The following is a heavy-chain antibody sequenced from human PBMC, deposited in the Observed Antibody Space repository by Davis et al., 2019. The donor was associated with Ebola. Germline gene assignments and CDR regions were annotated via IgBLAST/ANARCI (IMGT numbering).Heavy chain of an antibody. CDR2: ISYDGSNK. J-gene: IGHJ4*02. V-gene: IGHV3-30-3*01. D-gene: IGHD3-10*01. CDR3: AKDGYYYGSGSYYTTFDY. Sequence: GESLKISCAASGFTFSSYAMHWVRQAPGKGLEWVAVISYDGSNKYYADSVKGRFTISRDNSKNTLYLQMNSLRAEDTAVYYCAKDGYYYGSGSYYTTFDYWGQGTLVTVSS. CDR1: GFTFSSYA.